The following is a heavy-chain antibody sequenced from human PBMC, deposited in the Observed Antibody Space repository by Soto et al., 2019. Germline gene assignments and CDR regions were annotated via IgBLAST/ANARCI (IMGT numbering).Heavy chain of an antibody. CDR1: GCSISSGDYY. CDR2: IYYSGST. J-gene: IGHJ6*02. CDR3: ARVAAAEGDYGMDV. V-gene: IGHV4-30-4*01. Sequence: SETLSLTCPVSGCSISSGDYYWSWIRQPPGKGLEWIGYIYYSGSTYYSPSLKSRVTISVDTSKNQFSLKLSSVTAADTAVYYCARVAAAEGDYGMDVWGQGTTVTVSS. D-gene: IGHD6-13*01.